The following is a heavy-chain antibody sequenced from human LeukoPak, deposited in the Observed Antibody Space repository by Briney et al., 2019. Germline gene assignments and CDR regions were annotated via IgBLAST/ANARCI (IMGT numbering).Heavy chain of an antibody. V-gene: IGHV4-61*02. D-gene: IGHD3-10*01. J-gene: IGHJ4*02. Sequence: PSETLSLTCTVSGGSISSGTYYWTWIRQPAGKGLEWIGRIYSSGSTSYNPSLDSRVRISIDTSKNQFSLQLNSVTPEDTAVYYCARLRYGSGGEPFDYWGQGTLVTVSS. CDR1: GGSISSGTYY. CDR2: IYSSGST. CDR3: ARLRYGSGGEPFDY.